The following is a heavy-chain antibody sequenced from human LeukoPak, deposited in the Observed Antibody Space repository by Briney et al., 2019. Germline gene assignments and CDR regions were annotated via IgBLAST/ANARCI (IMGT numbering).Heavy chain of an antibody. V-gene: IGHV3-66*01. CDR2: IYSGGDT. CDR3: ARDPPAVRTNTYA. J-gene: IGHJ5*02. CDR1: GFTISNNY. Sequence: GGSLRLSCAASGFTISNNYMNWVRQAPGKGLEWVSLIYSGGDTYYADSVKGRFTISRDHSKNTLYLQMNSLRVEDTAVYYCARDPPAVRTNTYAWGQGTLVTISS. D-gene: IGHD1-7*01.